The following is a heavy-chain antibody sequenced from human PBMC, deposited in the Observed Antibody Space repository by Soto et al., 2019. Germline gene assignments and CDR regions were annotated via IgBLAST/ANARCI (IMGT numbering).Heavy chain of an antibody. CDR2: ISGSGDST. CDR3: AKGYYSGYDLAYFDY. D-gene: IGHD5-12*01. Sequence: EVQLLESGGGLVQPGGSLRLSCAASGFSFDDYAMTWVRQATGKGLEWDSAISGSGDSTYYADSVKGRFTISRDNSRNTLYLQLNTLRAEDTALYYCAKGYYSGYDLAYFDYWGQGTLVTVSS. J-gene: IGHJ4*02. V-gene: IGHV3-23*01. CDR1: GFSFDDYA.